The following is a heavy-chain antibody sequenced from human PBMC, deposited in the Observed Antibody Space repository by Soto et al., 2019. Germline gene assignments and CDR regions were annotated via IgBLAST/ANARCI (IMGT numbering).Heavy chain of an antibody. V-gene: IGHV4-4*07. J-gene: IGHJ6*02. CDR1: VDSISTYD. D-gene: IGHD1-20*01. CDR2: IDASGDT. CDR3: ARYSNNWFQTEGLDV. Sequence: SETLSLTCTVSVDSISTYDWSWIRRPAGKGLEWIGRIDASGDTNYNPSLKHRVTMSADTSKKQFSLKLTSVTAADTAVYYCARYSNNWFQTEGLDVWGQGTTVTVSS.